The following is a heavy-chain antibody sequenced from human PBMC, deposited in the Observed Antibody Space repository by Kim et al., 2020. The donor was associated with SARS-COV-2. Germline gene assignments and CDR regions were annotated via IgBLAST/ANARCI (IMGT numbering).Heavy chain of an antibody. D-gene: IGHD2-8*01. J-gene: IGHJ3*02. CDR2: ISTYNGIT. CDR3: ARVLNKGVFHI. V-gene: IGHV1-18*01. Sequence: ASVKVSCKASGYSFDSYGIGWVRQAPGQGLQWMGWISTYNGITTYAQKFEDRVTMTADMSMATVYMELRGLTSDDTAVYFCARVLNKGVFHIWGQGTMVTVSS. CDR1: GYSFDSYG.